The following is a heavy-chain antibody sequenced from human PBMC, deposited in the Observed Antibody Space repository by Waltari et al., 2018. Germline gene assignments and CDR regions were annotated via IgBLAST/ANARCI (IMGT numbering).Heavy chain of an antibody. Sequence: QVQLQESGPGLVKPSQTLSLTYTVSGGSISSGSYYWSWIRQPAGKGLEWIGYIYTSGSTNYNPSLKSRVTISVDTSKNQFSLKLSSVTAADTAVYYCATTYSTILGPVDYWGQGTLVTVSS. CDR1: GGSISSGSYY. J-gene: IGHJ4*02. D-gene: IGHD4-4*01. CDR3: ATTYSTILGPVDY. V-gene: IGHV4-61*09. CDR2: IYTSGST.